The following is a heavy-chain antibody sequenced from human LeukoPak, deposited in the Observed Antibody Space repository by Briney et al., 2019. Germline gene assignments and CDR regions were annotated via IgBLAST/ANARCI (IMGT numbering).Heavy chain of an antibody. CDR2: INHSGST. CDR3: ARRDNSSSWTNWFDP. V-gene: IGHV4-34*01. Sequence: SETLSLTCAVYGGSFSGYYWSWIRQPPGKGLEWIGGINHSGSTNYNPSLKSRVTISVDTSKNQFSLKLSSVTAADTAVYYCARRDNSSSWTNWFDPWGQGTLVTVSS. J-gene: IGHJ5*02. D-gene: IGHD6-13*01. CDR1: GGSFSGYY.